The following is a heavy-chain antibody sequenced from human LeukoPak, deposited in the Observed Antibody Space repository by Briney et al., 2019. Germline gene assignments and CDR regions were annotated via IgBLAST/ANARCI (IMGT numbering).Heavy chain of an antibody. CDR1: GFTFENHG. Sequence: GGSLRLSCVVSGFTFENHGMSWVRQAPGKRLEWVSSTDWNGGTTAYADSVKGRFTVSRDNAKDSLYLQMNSLRAEDTALYYCAREARSGSLDYWGQGTLVTVSS. D-gene: IGHD3-10*01. CDR3: AREARSGSLDY. V-gene: IGHV3-20*04. J-gene: IGHJ4*02. CDR2: TDWNGGTT.